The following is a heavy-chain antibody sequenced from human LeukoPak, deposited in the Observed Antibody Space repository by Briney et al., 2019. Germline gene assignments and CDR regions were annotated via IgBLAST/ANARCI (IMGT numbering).Heavy chain of an antibody. Sequence: PSETLSLTCTVSGGSISSYYWSWIRQPPGKGLEWIGYIYYSGSTNYNPSLKSRVTVSVDTSKNQFSLKLSSVTAADTAVYYCARGYAYGSGSYDYWGQGTLVTVSS. J-gene: IGHJ4*02. D-gene: IGHD3-10*01. CDR3: ARGYAYGSGSYDY. V-gene: IGHV4-59*01. CDR1: GGSISSYY. CDR2: IYYSGST.